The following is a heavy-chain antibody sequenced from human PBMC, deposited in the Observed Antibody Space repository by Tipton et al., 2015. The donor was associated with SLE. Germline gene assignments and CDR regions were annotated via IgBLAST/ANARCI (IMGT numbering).Heavy chain of an antibody. CDR1: GFNVSRNY. CDR3: AKGLCTGADCSSHHLAIDY. Sequence: SLRLSCAASGFNVSRNYMSWVRQAPGKGLEWVAVIWYDGSYKYYANSVEGRFTISRDNSKNTVTLQMNNIRVDDTGVYFCAKGLCTGADCSSHHLAIDYWGQGTLVTVSS. CDR2: IWYDGSYK. V-gene: IGHV3-33*08. J-gene: IGHJ4*02. D-gene: IGHD2-8*02.